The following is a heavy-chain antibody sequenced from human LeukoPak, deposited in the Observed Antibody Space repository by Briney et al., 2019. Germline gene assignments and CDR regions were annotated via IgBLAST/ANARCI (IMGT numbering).Heavy chain of an antibody. J-gene: IGHJ4*02. D-gene: IGHD3-3*01. CDR3: ARAPAPLLRFLEWLPYFDY. CDR2: ISSSSSYI. CDR1: GFTFSSYG. V-gene: IGHV3-21*01. Sequence: GGSLRLSCAASGFTFSSYGMHWVRQAPGKGLEWVSSISSSSSYIYYADSVKGRFTISRDNAKNSLYLQMNSLRAEDTAVYYCARAPAPLLRFLEWLPYFDYWGQGTLVTVSS.